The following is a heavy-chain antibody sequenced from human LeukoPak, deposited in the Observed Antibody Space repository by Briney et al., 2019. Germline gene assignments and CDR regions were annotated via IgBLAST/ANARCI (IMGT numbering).Heavy chain of an antibody. Sequence: TGGPLRLSCAASGFTFSSYWMNWVRQAPGKGLEWVAVIRPDGSAKSYVDSVRGRFTISRDNAQNSLDLQRNSLRVENTAVYYCARGWSGSCDFWGQGTLVTVSS. D-gene: IGHD1-26*01. CDR1: GFTFSSYW. CDR2: IRPDGSAK. CDR3: ARGWSGSCDF. V-gene: IGHV3-7*04. J-gene: IGHJ4*02.